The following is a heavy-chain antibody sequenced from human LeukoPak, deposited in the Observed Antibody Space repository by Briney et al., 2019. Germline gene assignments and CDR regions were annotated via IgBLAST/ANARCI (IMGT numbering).Heavy chain of an antibody. CDR1: GFTFSSYS. D-gene: IGHD4-17*01. V-gene: IGHV3-21*01. CDR3: ARDSPYGDFFGY. J-gene: IGHJ4*02. Sequence: GGSLRLSCAASGFTFSSYSMNWVRQAPGKGLEWVSSISSSSSYIYYADPVKGRFTISRDNAKNSLYLQMNSLRAEDTAVYYCARDSPYGDFFGYWGQGTLVTVSS. CDR2: ISSSSSYI.